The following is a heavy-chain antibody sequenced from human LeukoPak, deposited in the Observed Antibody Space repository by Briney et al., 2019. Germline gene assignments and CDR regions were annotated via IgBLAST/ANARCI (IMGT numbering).Heavy chain of an antibody. Sequence: GGSLRLSCVASGFTFRSYAMNWVRQAPGKGLEWVSAISGSGGSTYYADSVKGRFTISRDNSKNTLFLQMNSLGAEDTAVYYCAREGGGDYGDYLRYWGQGTLVTVSS. CDR2: ISGSGGST. V-gene: IGHV3-23*01. D-gene: IGHD4-17*01. J-gene: IGHJ4*02. CDR3: AREGGGDYGDYLRY. CDR1: GFTFRSYA.